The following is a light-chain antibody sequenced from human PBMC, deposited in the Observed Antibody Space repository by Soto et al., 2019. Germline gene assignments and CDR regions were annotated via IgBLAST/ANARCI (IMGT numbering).Light chain of an antibody. CDR2: YDS. J-gene: IGLJ2*01. CDR1: NIGSKS. Sequence: SYELTQPPSVSVAPGKTARITCGGNNIGSKSVHWYQQKPGQAPVLVIYYDSDRPSGIPERFSGSNSGNTATLTISRVEAGHEADYYCQVWDSSSDHPVVFGGGTQLTVL. V-gene: IGLV3-21*04. CDR3: QVWDSSSDHPVV.